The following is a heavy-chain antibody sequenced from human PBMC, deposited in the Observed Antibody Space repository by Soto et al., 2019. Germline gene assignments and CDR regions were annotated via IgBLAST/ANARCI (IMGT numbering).Heavy chain of an antibody. CDR3: ARDLAKGGGSAGFDY. CDR2: INPNSGGT. J-gene: IGHJ4*02. CDR1: GYTFTGYY. D-gene: IGHD2-15*01. V-gene: IGHV1-2*02. Sequence: ASVKVSCKASGYTFTGYYVHWVRQAPGQGLEWMGWINPNSGGTKYPQKFQGRVTMTRDTSIRTVYMSLTGLKSDDTAVYFCARDLAKGGGSAGFDYWVQGTLVTVSS.